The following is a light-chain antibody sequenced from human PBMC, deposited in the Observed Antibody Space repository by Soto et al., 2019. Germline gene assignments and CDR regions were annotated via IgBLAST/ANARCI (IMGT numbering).Light chain of an antibody. CDR1: QSVSSSY. CDR2: GAS. CDR3: QQYGSSAT. J-gene: IGKJ1*01. V-gene: IGKV3-20*01. Sequence: EIVLTQSPGTLSLSPGERATLSCRASQSVSSSYLAWYQQKPGQAPRLLIYGASSRATGIPDRFSGSGSGTYFPLTISRQEPEDFAVYYCQQYGSSATFGQGTKVEIK.